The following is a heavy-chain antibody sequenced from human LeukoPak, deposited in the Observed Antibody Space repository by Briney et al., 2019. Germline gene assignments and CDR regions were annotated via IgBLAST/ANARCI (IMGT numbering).Heavy chain of an antibody. J-gene: IGHJ2*01. D-gene: IGHD3-10*01. CDR3: AKDAGFGSGSYEYWYFDP. CDR1: EFTFSYYG. V-gene: IGHV3-23*01. Sequence: PGGSLRLSCAASEFTFSYYGMNWVRQSPGKGLEWVSVISGSGGSTYYADSVKGRFTISRDNSKSTLYLQMNSLRAEGTAVYYCAKDAGFGSGSYEYWYFDPWGRGTLVTVSS. CDR2: ISGSGGST.